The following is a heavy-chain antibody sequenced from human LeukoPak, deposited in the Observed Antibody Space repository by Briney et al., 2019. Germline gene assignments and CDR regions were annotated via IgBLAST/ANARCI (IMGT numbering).Heavy chain of an antibody. V-gene: IGHV4-31*03. J-gene: IGHJ4*02. D-gene: IGHD1-1*01. CDR3: AKSEGTGYYFDY. CDR1: GGSISSGGYY. Sequence: SQTLALTCTVSGGSISSGGYYWSWIRQHQGKGLEWIGYIYYSGSTYYNPSLKSRVTISVDTSKNQFSLKLSSVTAADTAVYYCAKSEGTGYYFDYWGQGTLVTVSS. CDR2: IYYSGST.